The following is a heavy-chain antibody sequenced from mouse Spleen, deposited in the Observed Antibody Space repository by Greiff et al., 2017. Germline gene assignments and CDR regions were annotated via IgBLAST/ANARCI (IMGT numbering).Heavy chain of an antibody. D-gene: IGHD6-5*01. J-gene: IGHJ4*01. V-gene: IGHV1-69*01. CDR2: IDPSDSYT. CDR3: ARWPNIDY. Sequence: VQLQQPGAELVMPGASVKLSCKASGYTFTSYWMHWVKQRPGQGLEWIGEIDPSDSYTNYNQKFKGKATLTVDKSSSTAYMQLSSLTSEDSAVYYCARWPNIDYWGQGTSVTVSS. CDR1: GYTFTSYW.